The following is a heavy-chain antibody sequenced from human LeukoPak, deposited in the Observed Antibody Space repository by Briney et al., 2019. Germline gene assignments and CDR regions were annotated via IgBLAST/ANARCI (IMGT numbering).Heavy chain of an antibody. J-gene: IGHJ4*02. Sequence: GASVTVSCKASGYTFTGYYMHWVRQAPGQGLEWMGWINPNSGGTNYAQKFQGWVTMTRDTSISTAYMELSRLRSDDTAVYYCARADDILTGHFDYWGQGTLVTVSS. CDR1: GYTFTGYY. V-gene: IGHV1-2*04. CDR3: ARADDILTGHFDY. D-gene: IGHD3-9*01. CDR2: INPNSGGT.